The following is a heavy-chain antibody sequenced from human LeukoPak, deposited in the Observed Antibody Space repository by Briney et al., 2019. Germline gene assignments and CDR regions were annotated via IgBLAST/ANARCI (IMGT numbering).Heavy chain of an antibody. V-gene: IGHV3-30*04. CDR1: GFTFSSYA. Sequence: PGRSLRLSCAASGFTFSSYAMHWFRQAPGKGLQGWAVISYDGSNKYYTDSVKGRFTISRDNSKNTLSLQMNSLRAEDTAVYYCARDFPAGALDYWGQGTLVTVSS. D-gene: IGHD1-26*01. CDR2: ISYDGSNK. J-gene: IGHJ4*02. CDR3: ARDFPAGALDY.